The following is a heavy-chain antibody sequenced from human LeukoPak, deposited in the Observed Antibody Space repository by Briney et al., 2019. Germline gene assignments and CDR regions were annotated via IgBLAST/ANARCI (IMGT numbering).Heavy chain of an antibody. D-gene: IGHD3-10*01. CDR3: ARDVDFYASGSYSDY. V-gene: IGHV3-23*01. J-gene: IGHJ4*02. Sequence: GGSVRLSCAASGFTFSTYGMSWVRQAPGKGLEWVSGISFSGGSTYYADSVKGRFTISRDNSKNTLFLQMNSLRAEDTALYYCARDVDFYASGSYSDYWGQGTLVTVSS. CDR1: GFTFSTYG. CDR2: ISFSGGST.